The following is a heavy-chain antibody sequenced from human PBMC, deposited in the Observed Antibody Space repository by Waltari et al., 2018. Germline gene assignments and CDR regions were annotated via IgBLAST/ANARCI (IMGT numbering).Heavy chain of an antibody. CDR3: AKDLLRAEYFQH. J-gene: IGHJ1*01. D-gene: IGHD1-26*01. Sequence: QVQLVESGGGVVQPGGSLRLSCAASGFTCSSYGMHWVRQAPGKGLEWVAFIRYDGSNKYYADSVKGRFTISRDNSKNTLYLQMNSLRAEDTTVYYCAKDLLRAEYFQHWG. CDR1: GFTCSSYG. V-gene: IGHV3-30*02. CDR2: IRYDGSNK.